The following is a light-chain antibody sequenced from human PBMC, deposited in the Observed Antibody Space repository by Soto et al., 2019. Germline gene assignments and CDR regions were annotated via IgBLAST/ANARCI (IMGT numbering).Light chain of an antibody. CDR3: QQHNTYPAT. J-gene: IGKJ1*01. CDR1: QSVSTW. Sequence: DIQMTQSPSTLSASVGDTVTITCRASQSVSTWLARYQQKPGKTPKILIYMASTLESGVPSRFSGSTSGTEFTLTISSLQPDDFATDDCQQHNTYPATFGQGTKVEIK. CDR2: MAS. V-gene: IGKV1-5*03.